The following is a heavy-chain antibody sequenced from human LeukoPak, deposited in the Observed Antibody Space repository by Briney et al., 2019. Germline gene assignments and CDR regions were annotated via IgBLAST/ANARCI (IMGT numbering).Heavy chain of an antibody. CDR1: GYTFTGYY. J-gene: IGHJ5*02. D-gene: IGHD3-10*01. Sequence: ASVKVSCKASGYTFTGYYMHWVRQAPGQGLEWIGWINPNSGGTNYAQKFQGRVTMTRDTSISTAYMELSRLRSDDTAVYYCARARITMVRGVSNWFDPWGQGTLFTVSS. CDR3: ARARITMVRGVSNWFDP. V-gene: IGHV1-2*02. CDR2: INPNSGGT.